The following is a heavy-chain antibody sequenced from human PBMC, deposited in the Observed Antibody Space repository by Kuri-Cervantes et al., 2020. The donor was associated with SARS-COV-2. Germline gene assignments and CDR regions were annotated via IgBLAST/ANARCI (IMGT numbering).Heavy chain of an antibody. CDR3: ARVSRLVTGPSGYYLDS. J-gene: IGHJ4*02. CDR1: GFSLSTSGMC. Sequence: SGPTLVKPTQTLTLTCTFSGFSLSTSGMCVSWIRQPPGKALKWLAFIDWDDDKYYNASLKPRLTISKDTYKYQVALTMTNMDPVNTATYYCARVSRLVTGPSGYYLDSWGQGTLVTVSS. D-gene: IGHD1-26*01. V-gene: IGHV2-70*13. CDR2: IDWDDDK.